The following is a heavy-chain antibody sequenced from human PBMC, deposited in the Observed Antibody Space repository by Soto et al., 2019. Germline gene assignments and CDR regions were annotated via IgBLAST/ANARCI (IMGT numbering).Heavy chain of an antibody. J-gene: IGHJ6*02. Sequence: GGSLRLSCAASGFTFSDYYMSWIRQAPGKGLEWVSYISSSGSTIYYADSVKGRFTISRDNAKNSLYLQMNSLRAEDTAVYYCASEPTKNKDGMDVWGQGTTVTVSS. CDR3: ASEPTKNKDGMDV. CDR2: ISSSGSTI. V-gene: IGHV3-11*01. CDR1: GFTFSDYY.